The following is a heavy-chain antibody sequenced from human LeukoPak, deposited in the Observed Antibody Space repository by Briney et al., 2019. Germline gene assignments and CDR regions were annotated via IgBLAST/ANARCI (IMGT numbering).Heavy chain of an antibody. Sequence: GESLKISCKGPGYSFTSFWIGWVRQMPGKGLEWMGIIYPGDSDTRYSPSFQGQVTIPADKSISTAYLQWSSLKASDTAMYYCAREEQQPLREGPPEHYFDYWGQGTRVTVSS. D-gene: IGHD6-13*01. CDR1: GYSFTSFW. CDR3: AREEQQPLREGPPEHYFDY. V-gene: IGHV5-51*01. J-gene: IGHJ4*02. CDR2: IYPGDSDT.